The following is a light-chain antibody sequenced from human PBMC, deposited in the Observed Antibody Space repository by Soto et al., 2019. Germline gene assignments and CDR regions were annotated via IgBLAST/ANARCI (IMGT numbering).Light chain of an antibody. V-gene: IGKV3-15*01. Sequence: EIVMTQSPATLSVSPGERATLSCRASQSISSNLAWYQQKPGQAPRLLIYGASTRATGFPATFSGSGYGTEFTLTISSLQSEDFAVYYCQQYNNWPFTFGPGTKVDIK. CDR3: QQYNNWPFT. CDR2: GAS. CDR1: QSISSN. J-gene: IGKJ3*01.